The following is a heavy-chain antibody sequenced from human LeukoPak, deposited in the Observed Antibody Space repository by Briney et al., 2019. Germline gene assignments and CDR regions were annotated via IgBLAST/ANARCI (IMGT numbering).Heavy chain of an antibody. V-gene: IGHV5-51*01. CDR1: GYNFATHW. Sequence: GESLKISCKGSGYNFATHWIGWVRQMPRKGLEWMGIIYPGDSETRHSPSFQGQVTISADKSIFTTYLQWSSLRASDTAMYYCARHRLGGNDGFDIWGQGTMVTVSS. CDR2: IYPGDSET. CDR3: ARHRLGGNDGFDI. J-gene: IGHJ3*02. D-gene: IGHD6-25*01.